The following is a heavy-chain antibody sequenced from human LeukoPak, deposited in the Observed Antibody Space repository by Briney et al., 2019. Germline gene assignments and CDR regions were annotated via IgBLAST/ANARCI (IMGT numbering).Heavy chain of an antibody. J-gene: IGHJ4*02. CDR3: AREVGGYFDY. D-gene: IGHD3-16*01. Sequence: SETLSLTCAVYGGSFSGYYWSWIRQPPGKGLEWIGEINHSGSTNYNPSLKSRVTISVDTSKNQFSLKLSSVTAADTAVYYCAREVGGYFDYWGQGTLVTVSS. CDR1: GGSFSGYY. V-gene: IGHV4-34*01. CDR2: INHSGST.